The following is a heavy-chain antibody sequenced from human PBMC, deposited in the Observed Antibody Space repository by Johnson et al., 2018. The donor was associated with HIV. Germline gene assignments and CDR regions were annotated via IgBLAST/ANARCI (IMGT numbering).Heavy chain of an antibody. CDR3: ARDNEDIVLVGAFDI. CDR2: IYSGGST. V-gene: IGHV3-66*01. CDR1: GFTVSSNY. D-gene: IGHD2-8*02. Sequence: VQLVESGGGLVQPGGSLRLSCAASGFTVSSNYMSWVRQAPGKGLEWVSVIYSGGSTYYADSVKGRFTISRDNSKNTLYLQMNSLRAGDTAVYYCARDNEDIVLVGAFDIWGQGTMVTVSP. J-gene: IGHJ3*02.